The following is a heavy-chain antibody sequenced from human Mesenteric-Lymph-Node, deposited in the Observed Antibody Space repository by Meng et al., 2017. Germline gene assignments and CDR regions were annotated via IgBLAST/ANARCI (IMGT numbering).Heavy chain of an antibody. J-gene: IGHJ6*02. V-gene: IGHV1-18*01. CDR1: GYTFTSYG. CDR3: ARVPDGDYRWGYYYYYGMDV. CDR2: ISAYNSNT. Sequence: ASVKVSCKASGYTFTSYGISWVRQAPGQGLEWMGWISAYNSNTNYAQKFQGRVTITRNTSISTAYMELSSLRSEDTAVYYCARVPDGDYRWGYYYYYGMDVWGQGTTVTVSS. D-gene: IGHD4-17*01.